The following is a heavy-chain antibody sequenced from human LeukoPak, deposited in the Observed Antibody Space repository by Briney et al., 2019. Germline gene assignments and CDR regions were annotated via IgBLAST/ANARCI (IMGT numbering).Heavy chain of an antibody. V-gene: IGHV4-59*01. J-gene: IGHJ6*03. CDR3: AGSYCSSTSCSPYYYYYMDV. CDR2: IYYSGST. Sequence: SETLSLTCTVSGGSISSYYWSWIRQPPGKGLEWIGYIYYSGSTNYNPSLKSRVTISVDTSKNQFSLKLSSVTAADTAVYYCAGSYCSSTSCSPYYYYYMDVWGKGTTVTVSS. CDR1: GGSISSYY. D-gene: IGHD2-2*01.